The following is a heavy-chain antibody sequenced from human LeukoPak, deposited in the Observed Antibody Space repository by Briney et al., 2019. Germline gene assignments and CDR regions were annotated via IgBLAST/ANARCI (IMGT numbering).Heavy chain of an antibody. J-gene: IGHJ4*02. V-gene: IGHV4-59*01. CDR1: GGSISSYY. CDR2: IYYSGST. Sequence: SETLSLTCTVSGGSISSYYWSWIRQPPRKGLEWIGYIYYSGSTNYNPSLKSRVTISVDTSKNQFSLKLSSVTAADTAVYYCARTLFWSGLDYWGQGTLVTVSS. CDR3: ARTLFWSGLDY. D-gene: IGHD3-3*01.